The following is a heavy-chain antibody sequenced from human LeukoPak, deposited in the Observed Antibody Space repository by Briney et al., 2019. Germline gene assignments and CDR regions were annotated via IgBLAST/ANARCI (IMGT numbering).Heavy chain of an antibody. D-gene: IGHD5-18*01. J-gene: IGHJ3*02. CDR2: IHGSGGST. CDR3: ARGINSSSAFDI. Sequence: GGSLRLSCAASGFTFSSFAMSWVRQAPGKGLEWVSGIHGSGGSTFHADSVKGRFTISRDNANNSLYLQMNSLRAEDTAVYYCARGINSSSAFDIWGQGTMVTVSS. CDR1: GFTFSSFA. V-gene: IGHV3-23*01.